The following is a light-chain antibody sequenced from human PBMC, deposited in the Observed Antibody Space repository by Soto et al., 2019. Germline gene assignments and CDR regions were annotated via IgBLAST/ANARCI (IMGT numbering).Light chain of an antibody. CDR3: QQLNSYPS. CDR2: AAS. CDR1: QNIRNW. V-gene: IGKV1-9*01. Sequence: DIQMTQSPSTLSASIGDRVTITCRASQNIRNWLAWYQQKPGKAPKLLIYAASTLQSGVPSRFSGSGSGTELTLTISSRQPEDFATYYCQQLNSYPSFGPGTKVDIK. J-gene: IGKJ3*01.